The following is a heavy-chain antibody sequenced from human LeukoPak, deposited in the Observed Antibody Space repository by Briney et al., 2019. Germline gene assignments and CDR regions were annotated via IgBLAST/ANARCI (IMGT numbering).Heavy chain of an antibody. Sequence: PGGSLRLSCAASGFTFSAYAMRWVRQAPGKGLEWVSAIGASGSTTYYADSVKGRFTISRDNSKNTLYLQMNSLRAEDTAVYYCAKDLRDIVLMVYAPDAFDIWGQGTMVTVSS. CDR1: GFTFSAYA. J-gene: IGHJ3*02. CDR2: IGASGSTT. CDR3: AKDLRDIVLMVYAPDAFDI. V-gene: IGHV3-23*01. D-gene: IGHD2-8*01.